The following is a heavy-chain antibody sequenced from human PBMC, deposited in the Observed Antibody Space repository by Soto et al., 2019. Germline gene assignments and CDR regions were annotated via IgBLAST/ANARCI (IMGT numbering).Heavy chain of an antibody. D-gene: IGHD6-19*01. V-gene: IGHV3-74*01. Sequence: PGGSLRLSCAASGFTYSTYTMHWVRQAPGKGLEWVSRTNSDGSDTSYADSVKGRFTISRDNAKNTLYLQMNSLRAEDTAVYYCARDRGWSLFDYWGQGTLVTVSS. CDR3: ARDRGWSLFDY. J-gene: IGHJ4*02. CDR1: GFTYSTYT. CDR2: TNSDGSDT.